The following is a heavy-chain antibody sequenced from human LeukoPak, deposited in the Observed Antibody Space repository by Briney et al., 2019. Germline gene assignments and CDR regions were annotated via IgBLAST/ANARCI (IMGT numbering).Heavy chain of an antibody. CDR3: ARDRGDPGPFDY. V-gene: IGHV3-33*01. Sequence: GGSLRLSCAASGFTFSSYGMHGVRQAPGKGLEWVAVIWYDGSNKYYADSVKGRFTISRDNSKNTLYLQMNSLRAEDTAVYYCARDRGDPGPFDYWGQGTLVTVSS. D-gene: IGHD3-10*01. J-gene: IGHJ4*02. CDR1: GFTFSSYG. CDR2: IWYDGSNK.